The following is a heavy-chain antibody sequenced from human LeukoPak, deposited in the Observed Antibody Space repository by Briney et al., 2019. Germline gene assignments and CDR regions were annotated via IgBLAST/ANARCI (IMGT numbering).Heavy chain of an antibody. CDR1: GSTFTSYG. CDR2: ISAYNGNT. D-gene: IGHD6-13*01. J-gene: IGHJ3*02. V-gene: IGHV1-18*01. Sequence: ASVTLSCKASGSTFTSYGISWVRQAPGPGLEWMGGISAYNGNTNYAQKLQGRVTMTTDTSTSTAYMELRSLRADDTAVYYCARDGIAAAGAHAFDIWGQGTMVTVSS. CDR3: ARDGIAAAGAHAFDI.